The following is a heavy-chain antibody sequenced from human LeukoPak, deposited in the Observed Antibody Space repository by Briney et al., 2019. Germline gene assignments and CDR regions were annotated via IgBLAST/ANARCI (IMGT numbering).Heavy chain of an antibody. J-gene: IGHJ4*02. CDR3: ARSMAVAATRFDY. CDR1: GFTFSSYG. CDR2: IRYDGSNK. Sequence: GGSLRLSCAASGFTFSSYGMHWVRQAPGKGLEWVAFIRYDGSNKYYADSVKGRFTISRDNSKNTLYLQMNSLRAEDTAVYYCARSMAVAATRFDYWGQGTLVTVSS. V-gene: IGHV3-30*02. D-gene: IGHD2-15*01.